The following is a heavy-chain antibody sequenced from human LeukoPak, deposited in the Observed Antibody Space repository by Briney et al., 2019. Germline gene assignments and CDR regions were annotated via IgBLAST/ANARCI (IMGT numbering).Heavy chain of an antibody. J-gene: IGHJ2*01. CDR3: ARVGAGNSGYYSSQYFDL. D-gene: IGHD3-22*01. Sequence: PSETLSLTCAVSGGXISSSNCWNWVRQPPGKGMEWIGEIYHSGSTNYNPSLKSRVTISVDKSKNQFSLKLSSVTAADTAVYYCARVGAGNSGYYSSQYFDLWGRGTLVTVSS. CDR2: IYHSGST. CDR1: GGXISSSNC. V-gene: IGHV4-4*02.